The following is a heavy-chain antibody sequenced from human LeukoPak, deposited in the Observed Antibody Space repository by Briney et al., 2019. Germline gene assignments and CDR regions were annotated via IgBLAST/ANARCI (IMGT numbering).Heavy chain of an antibody. Sequence: GESLKISCKGSGYSFTSYWIGWVRQMPGKGLEWMGIIYPGDSDTRYSPSFQGQVTISADKSSSTAYPQWSSLKASDSAIYYCARRRGFYADYWGQGTLVTVSS. J-gene: IGHJ4*02. CDR1: GYSFTSYW. CDR3: ARRRGFYADY. D-gene: IGHD3-22*01. V-gene: IGHV5-51*01. CDR2: IYPGDSDT.